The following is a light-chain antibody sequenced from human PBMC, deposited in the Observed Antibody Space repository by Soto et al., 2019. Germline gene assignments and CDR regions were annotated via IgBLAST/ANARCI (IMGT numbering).Light chain of an antibody. V-gene: IGLV2-14*01. CDR2: EVS. Sequence: QSALTQPASVTGSHGHSITISCTGTSSDGGGYNYVSWYQQHQGKAAKLMIYEVSNRPSGVSNRFSGSKSGKAASLTISGLQAEDEADYYCISFTSSSTFVFGTGTKVTVL. CDR3: ISFTSSSTFV. J-gene: IGLJ1*01. CDR1: SSDGGGYNY.